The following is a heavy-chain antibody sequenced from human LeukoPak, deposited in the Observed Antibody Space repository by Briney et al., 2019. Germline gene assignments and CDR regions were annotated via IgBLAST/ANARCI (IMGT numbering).Heavy chain of an antibody. J-gene: IGHJ4*02. D-gene: IGHD5-18*01. V-gene: IGHV4-34*01. Sequence: SETLSLTCAVYGGSFSGYYWSWIRQPPGKGLEWIGEINHSGSTNYNPSLKSRVTISVDTSKNQFSLKLSSVTAADTAVYYCARGSPPHSYGFDYWGQGTLVTVSS. CDR2: INHSGST. CDR1: GGSFSGYY. CDR3: ARGSPPHSYGFDY.